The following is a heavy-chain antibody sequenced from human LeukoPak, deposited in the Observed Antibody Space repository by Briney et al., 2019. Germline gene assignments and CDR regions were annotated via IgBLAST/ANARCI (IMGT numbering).Heavy chain of an antibody. V-gene: IGHV3-74*01. J-gene: IGHJ4*02. Sequence: GGSLRLSCAASGFTFSNYWMHWVRQAPGKGLEWVSRINTDGSGRNYADSVKGRFTISRDNAKNSLYLQMNSLRDEDTAVYYCARGGLYDYVWGSYRRQSFDYWGQGTLVTVSS. CDR2: INTDGSGR. CDR1: GFTFSNYW. D-gene: IGHD3-16*02. CDR3: ARGGLYDYVWGSYRRQSFDY.